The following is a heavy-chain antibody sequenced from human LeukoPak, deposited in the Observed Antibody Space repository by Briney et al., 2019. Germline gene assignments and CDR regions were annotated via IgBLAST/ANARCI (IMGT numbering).Heavy chain of an antibody. D-gene: IGHD5-24*01. Sequence: PSETLSLTCTVSGGSISSYYWSWIRQPAGKGLEWIGRIYTSGSTNYNPSLKSRVTMSVDTSKNQFSLKLSSVTAADTAVYYCARESGRYGYNYPYYFDFWDQGTLVTVSS. J-gene: IGHJ4*02. CDR3: ARESGRYGYNYPYYFDF. CDR1: GGSISSYY. CDR2: IYTSGST. V-gene: IGHV4-4*07.